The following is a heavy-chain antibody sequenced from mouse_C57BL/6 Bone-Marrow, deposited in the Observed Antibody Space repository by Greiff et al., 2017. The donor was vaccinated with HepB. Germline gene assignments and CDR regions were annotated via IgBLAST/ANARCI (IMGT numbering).Heavy chain of an antibody. CDR1: GYTFTSYW. CDR3: ASNPWYFDV. V-gene: IGHV1-59*01. J-gene: IGHJ1*03. CDR2: IDPSDSYT. Sequence: VKLQESGAELVRPGTSVKLSCKASGYTFTSYWMHWVKQSPGQGLEWIGVIDPSDSYTNYNQKFKGKATLTVDTSSSTAYMQLSSLTSEDSAVYYCASNPWYFDVWGTGTTVTVSS.